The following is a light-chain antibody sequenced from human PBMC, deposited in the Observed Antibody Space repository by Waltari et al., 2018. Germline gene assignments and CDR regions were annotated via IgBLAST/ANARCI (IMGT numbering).Light chain of an antibody. J-gene: IGLJ3*02. CDR2: RNN. CDR1: SNNVGNQV. CDR3: SAWDRSLSSWV. V-gene: IGLV10-54*01. Sequence: QAGLTQPSSVSKGLRQTATLTCTGNSNNVGNQVSAWLQQNQGHPPKLLSSRNNNGPSRISERLSAPGSGNTASLTITGLQPEYESDYYCSAWDRSLSSWVSCGGTKLTSL.